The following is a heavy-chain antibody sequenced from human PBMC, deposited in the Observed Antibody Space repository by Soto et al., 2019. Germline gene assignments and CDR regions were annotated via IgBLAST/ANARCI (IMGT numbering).Heavy chain of an antibody. V-gene: IGHV3-23*01. CDR1: GFTFSSYA. CDR2: ISNNGDTA. J-gene: IGHJ4*02. D-gene: IGHD3-16*02. CDR3: AKSRVFIGAIVTLLDS. Sequence: GGSLRLSCATSGFTFSSYAMVWVRQAAEKGLEWVASISNNGDTAYYADSVKGRFTISRGNSENTLYLQMNGLRADDTALYFCAKSRVFIGAIVTLLDSWGQGAQVTVSS.